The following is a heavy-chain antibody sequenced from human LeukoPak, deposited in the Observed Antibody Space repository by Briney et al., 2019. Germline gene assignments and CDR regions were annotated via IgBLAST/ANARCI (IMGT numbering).Heavy chain of an antibody. J-gene: IGHJ5*02. Sequence: PGRSLRLSCAASGFTFSSYAMHWVRQAPGKGLEWVAVIPYDGSNKYYADSVKGRFTISRDNSKNTLYLQMNSLRAEDTAVYYCAKSLGSSAYDSNWFAPWGQATLVTASS. CDR1: GFTFSSYA. V-gene: IGHV3-30*04. CDR2: IPYDGSNK. CDR3: AKSLGSSAYDSNWFAP. D-gene: IGHD5-12*01.